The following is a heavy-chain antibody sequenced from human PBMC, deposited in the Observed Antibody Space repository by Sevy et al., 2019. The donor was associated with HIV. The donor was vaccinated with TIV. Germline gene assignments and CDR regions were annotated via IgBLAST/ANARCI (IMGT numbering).Heavy chain of an antibody. Sequence: SETLSLTCTVSGGSISSGGYYWSWIRQHPGKGLEWIGYIYYSGSTYYNPSLKSRVTISVDTSKNQFSLKLSSVTAADTAVYYCAGDSYYYDSSGYSQRYYGMDVWGQGTTVTVSS. CDR2: IYYSGST. CDR1: GGSISSGGYY. V-gene: IGHV4-31*02. J-gene: IGHJ6*02. CDR3: AGDSYYYDSSGYSQRYYGMDV. D-gene: IGHD3-22*01.